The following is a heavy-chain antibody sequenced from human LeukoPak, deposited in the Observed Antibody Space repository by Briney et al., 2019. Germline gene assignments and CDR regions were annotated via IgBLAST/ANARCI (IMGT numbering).Heavy chain of an antibody. CDR2: IYYSGST. Sequence: SETLSLTCTVSGGSISSYYWSWIRQPPGKGLEWIGYIYYSGSTNYNPSLKSRVTISVDTSKNQFSLKLSSVTAADTAVYYCARGAYDYVWGSYRPSSFDYWGQGTLVTVSS. V-gene: IGHV4-59*01. J-gene: IGHJ4*02. D-gene: IGHD3-16*02. CDR3: ARGAYDYVWGSYRPSSFDY. CDR1: GGSISSYY.